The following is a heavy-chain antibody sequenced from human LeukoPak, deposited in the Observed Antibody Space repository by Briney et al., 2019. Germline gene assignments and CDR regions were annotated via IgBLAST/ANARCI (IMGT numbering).Heavy chain of an antibody. D-gene: IGHD3-10*01. Sequence: GGSLRLSCAASGFTFSSYSMSWIRQAPGKGLEWISYISSSGSTIYYADSVKGRFTISRDNVKNSLYLQMNSLRAEDTAVYYCARGIPNYGSGSSPFDYWGQGTLVTVSS. J-gene: IGHJ4*02. CDR3: ARGIPNYGSGSSPFDY. CDR1: GFTFSSYS. CDR2: ISSSGSTI. V-gene: IGHV3-48*04.